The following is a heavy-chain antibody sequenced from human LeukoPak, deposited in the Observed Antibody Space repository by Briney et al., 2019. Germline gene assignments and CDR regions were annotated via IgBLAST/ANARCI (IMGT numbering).Heavy chain of an antibody. D-gene: IGHD1-1*01. CDR2: ISSSGSTV. V-gene: IGHV3-11*04. J-gene: IGHJ6*03. CDR1: GLTFSDYY. Sequence: GGSLRLSCAASGLTFSDYYMSWIRQAPGKGLEWVSYISSSGSTVYYADSVKGRFTISRDNAKNSLYLQMNSLRAEDTAVYYCARAASGTTGPYYYYYYMDVWGKGTTVTVSS. CDR3: ARAASGTTGPYYYYYYMDV.